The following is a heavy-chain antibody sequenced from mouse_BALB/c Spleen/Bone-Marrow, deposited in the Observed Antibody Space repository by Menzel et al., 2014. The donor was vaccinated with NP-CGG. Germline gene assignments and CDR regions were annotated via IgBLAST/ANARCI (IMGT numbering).Heavy chain of an antibody. CDR1: GFNIKDTY. D-gene: IGHD1-1*01. V-gene: IGHV14-3*02. CDR2: IDPANGNT. CDR3: ANYYYGSSLFAY. J-gene: IGHJ3*01. Sequence: DVQLQESGAELVKPGASVKLPCTASGFNIKDTYMHWVKQRPEQGLEWIGRIDPANGNTKYDPKFQGKATITADTSSNTAYLQLSSLTSEDTAVYYCANYYYGSSLFAYWGQGTLVTVSA.